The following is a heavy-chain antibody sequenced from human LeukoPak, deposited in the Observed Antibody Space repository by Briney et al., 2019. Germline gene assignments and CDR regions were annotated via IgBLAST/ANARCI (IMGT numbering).Heavy chain of an antibody. Sequence: GGSLRLSCAASGFTFSNAWMNWVRQAPGKGLQWVGRIKSKTDGGTTDYAAPVKGRFTISRDDSKNTLYLQMNSLKTEDTAVYYCSTTYYYDSSEGYWGQGTLVTVSS. D-gene: IGHD3-22*01. CDR1: GFTFSNAW. J-gene: IGHJ4*02. V-gene: IGHV3-15*07. CDR3: STTYYYDSSEGY. CDR2: IKSKTDGGTT.